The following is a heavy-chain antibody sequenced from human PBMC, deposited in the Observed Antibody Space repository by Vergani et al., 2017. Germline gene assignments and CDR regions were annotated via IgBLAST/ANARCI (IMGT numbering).Heavy chain of an antibody. D-gene: IGHD2-2*01. J-gene: IGHJ4*02. CDR3: ARATKDPSEFCSSTSGYALDC. CDR1: GGSISSYY. V-gene: IGHV4-59*01. Sequence: QVQLQESGPGLVKPSETLSLTCTVSGGSISSYYWSWIRQPPGKGLEWIGYIYYSGSTNYNPSLKSRVTIAVDTSKNQFSLKLSSVTAADTAVYYCARATKDPSEFCSSTSGYALDCWSQGTLVTVSS. CDR2: IYYSGST.